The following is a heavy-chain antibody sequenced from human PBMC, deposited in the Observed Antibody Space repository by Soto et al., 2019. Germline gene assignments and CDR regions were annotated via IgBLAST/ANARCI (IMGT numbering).Heavy chain of an antibody. CDR2: IGPSGSGT. V-gene: IGHV3-74*01. D-gene: IGHD2-8*02. CDR3: TRDNIWSYDY. J-gene: IGHJ4*02. CDR1: GFTFSSHW. Sequence: PGGSLRLSCAASGFTFSSHWMHWVRQAPGKGLVWVSHIGPSGSGTRDADSVQGRFTISRDNARNTLYLQMNSLRDEDTAVYYCTRDNIWSYDYWGQLILVTVSS.